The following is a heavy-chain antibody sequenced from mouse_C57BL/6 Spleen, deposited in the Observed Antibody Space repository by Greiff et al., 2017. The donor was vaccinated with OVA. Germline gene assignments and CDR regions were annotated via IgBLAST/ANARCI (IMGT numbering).Heavy chain of an antibody. CDR3: ARAADY. V-gene: IGHV1-59*01. CDR2: IDPSDSYT. CDR1: GYTFTSYW. J-gene: IGHJ2*01. Sequence: QVQLQQPGAELVRPGTSVKLSCKASGYTFTSYWLHWVKQRPGQGLEWIGVIDPSDSYTNYNQKFKGKATLTVDTSSSTAYVQLSIQTSEDSAVYYCARAADYWGQGTTLTVSS.